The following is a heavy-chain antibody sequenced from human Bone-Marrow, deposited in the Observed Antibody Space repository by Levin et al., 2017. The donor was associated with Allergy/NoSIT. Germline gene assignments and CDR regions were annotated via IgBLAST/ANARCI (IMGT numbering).Heavy chain of an antibody. V-gene: IGHV3-9*01. CDR3: HGLPGFVPDGMDV. CDR1: GFTFDDYA. D-gene: IGHD3-16*02. Sequence: PGESLKISCAASGFTFDDYAMHWVRQAPGKGLEWVSGISWNSGSIGYADSVKGRFTISRDNAKNSLYLQMNSLRAEDTALYYCHGLPGFVPDGMDVWGQGTTVTVSS. J-gene: IGHJ6*02. CDR2: ISWNSGSI.